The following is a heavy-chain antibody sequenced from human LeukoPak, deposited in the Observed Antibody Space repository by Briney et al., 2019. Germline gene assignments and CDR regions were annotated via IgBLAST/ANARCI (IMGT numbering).Heavy chain of an antibody. D-gene: IGHD3-22*01. Sequence: SETLSLTCTISGDSISSSNYYWGWIRQPPGKGLEWIGNIYYSGRTYYNPSLKSRVTISVDTSKNDFSLKLSSVTAADTAVYYCARLYYYDSSGPPLWGQGTMVALSS. V-gene: IGHV4-39*02. CDR2: IYYSGRT. CDR3: ARLYYYDSSGPPL. CDR1: GDSISSSNYY. J-gene: IGHJ4*02.